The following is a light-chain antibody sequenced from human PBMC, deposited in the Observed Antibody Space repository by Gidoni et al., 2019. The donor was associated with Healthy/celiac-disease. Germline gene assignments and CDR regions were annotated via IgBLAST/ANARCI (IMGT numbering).Light chain of an antibody. CDR1: QSVSST. CDR3: QQYNNWPPWT. J-gene: IGKJ1*01. CDR2: GAS. Sequence: DIVMTQSPAPLSVSPGERATLSCRASQSVSSTLAWYQQKPGQAPRLLIHGASTRATGIPDRFSGSGSGTACTLTISSLQSEDFAVYYCQQYNNWPPWTFGQGTKVEIK. V-gene: IGKV3-15*01.